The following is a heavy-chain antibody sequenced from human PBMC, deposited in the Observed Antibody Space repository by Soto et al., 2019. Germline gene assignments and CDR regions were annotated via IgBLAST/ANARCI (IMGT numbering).Heavy chain of an antibody. Sequence: QVQLVESGGGVVQPGRSLRLSCAASAFTFRSYTMHWVRQSPGKGLVWVATISYDGSQTNNADSVRGRFTISRDNSKSTLFLQMDSLRPEYTAVYSCARDRDSSYFPPPYSFDSWGQGTLVAVSS. J-gene: IGHJ4*02. D-gene: IGHD4-4*01. CDR1: AFTFRSYT. V-gene: IGHV3-30*04. CDR2: ISYDGSQT. CDR3: ARDRDSSYFPPPYSFDS.